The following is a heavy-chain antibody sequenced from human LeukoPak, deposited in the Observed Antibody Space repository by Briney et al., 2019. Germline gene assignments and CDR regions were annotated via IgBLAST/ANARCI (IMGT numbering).Heavy chain of an antibody. J-gene: IGHJ4*02. CDR1: GFTFSSYP. V-gene: IGHV3-23*01. Sequence: GGSLRLSCVVSGFTFSSYPMSWVRQAPGKGLEWVSVISESGDVTHYADSMKGRFTISRENTKNTLNLQMTGLRDEDTAIYYCARDSSHYLGSSDYWGQGALVTVSS. CDR2: ISESGDVT. CDR3: ARDSSHYLGSSDY. D-gene: IGHD6-6*01.